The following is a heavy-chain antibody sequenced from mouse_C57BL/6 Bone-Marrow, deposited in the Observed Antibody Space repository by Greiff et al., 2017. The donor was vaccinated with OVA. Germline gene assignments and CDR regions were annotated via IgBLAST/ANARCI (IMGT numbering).Heavy chain of an antibody. V-gene: IGHV3-6*01. J-gene: IGHJ2*01. CDR3: ARGGGGYFDY. Sequence: DVHLVESGPGLVKPSQSLSLTCSVTGYSITSGYYWNWIRQFPGNKLEWMGYISYDGSNNYNPSLKNRISITRDTSKNQFFLKLNSVTTEDTATYYCARGGGGYFDYWGQGTTLTVSS. CDR1: GYSITSGYY. CDR2: ISYDGSN.